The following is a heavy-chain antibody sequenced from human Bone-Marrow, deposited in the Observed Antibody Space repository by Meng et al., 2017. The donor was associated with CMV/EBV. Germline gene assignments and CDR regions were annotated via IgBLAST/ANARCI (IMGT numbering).Heavy chain of an antibody. CDR3: AKSLYTNYYSTYYGLDV. V-gene: IGHV1-2*02. CDR2: SNPKSGGT. CDR1: GYTFIGYD. Sequence: ASVKVSCKASGYTFIGYDLHWVRQAPGQGLEWMGWSNPKSGGTNYAQRFQGRVTMTRDTSINTVYMELRRLRSDDTAVYFCAKSLYTNYYSTYYGLDVWGQGTTVTVSS. D-gene: IGHD3-22*01. J-gene: IGHJ6*02.